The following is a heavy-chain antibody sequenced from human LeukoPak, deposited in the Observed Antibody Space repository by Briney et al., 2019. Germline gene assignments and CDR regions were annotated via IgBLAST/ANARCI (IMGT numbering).Heavy chain of an antibody. V-gene: IGHV3-7*01. CDR3: AREAQITMVRGYAFDI. CDR2: IKQDGSEK. J-gene: IGHJ3*02. D-gene: IGHD3-10*01. CDR1: GFTFSSYW. Sequence: GGSLRLSCAASGFTFSSYWMSWVRQAPGKGLEWVANIKQDGSEKYYVDSVKGRFTISRDNAKNSLYLQMNSLRAEDTAVYYCAREAQITMVRGYAFDIWGQGTMVTVSS.